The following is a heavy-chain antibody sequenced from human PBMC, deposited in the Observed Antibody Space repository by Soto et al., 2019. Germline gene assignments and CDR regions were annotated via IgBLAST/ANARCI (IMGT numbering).Heavy chain of an antibody. J-gene: IGHJ4*02. CDR2: ISGRSGNS. V-gene: IGHV1-18*01. D-gene: IGHD5-18*01. Sequence: QVQLVQSGTEVKKPGASVKVSCKTSGYSFANQAINWVRQAPGQGLEWVGWISGRSGNSNYAETVRGRVTLTTDTSTGTAYLELRALTTDDTAVYYCAKGEQLWEPFDHWGQGTQVTVSS. CDR1: GYSFANQA. CDR3: AKGEQLWEPFDH.